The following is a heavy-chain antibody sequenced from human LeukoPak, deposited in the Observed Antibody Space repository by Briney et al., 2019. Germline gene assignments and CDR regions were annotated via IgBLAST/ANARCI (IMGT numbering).Heavy chain of an antibody. CDR3: AKDANWGCDY. J-gene: IGHJ4*02. CDR2: IAFDGSYT. D-gene: IGHD7-27*01. V-gene: IGHV3-30*02. CDR1: GFTFSAYG. Sequence: GGSLRLSCAASGFTFSAYGMHWVRQAPGKGLEWVAYIAFDGSYTYCADSVKDRFTISRDNSKSTLNLQMSSLRGEDTAVYFCAKDANWGCDYWGQGALVTVSS.